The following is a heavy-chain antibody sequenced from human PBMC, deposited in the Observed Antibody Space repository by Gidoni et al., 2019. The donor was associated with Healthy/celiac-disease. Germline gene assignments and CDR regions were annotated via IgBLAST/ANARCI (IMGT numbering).Heavy chain of an antibody. V-gene: IGHV3-53*01. Sequence: EVQLVESGGGLIQPGGSLRLSCAASGFPVSSNYMSWVRQAPGKGLEWFSVIYSGGSTYSADSVKVRFTISRDNSKNTLYLQMNSLRGEDTAVYYCVLVDTTMVDAFDIWGQGTMVTVSS. J-gene: IGHJ3*02. D-gene: IGHD5-18*01. CDR2: IYSGGST. CDR3: VLVDTTMVDAFDI. CDR1: GFPVSSNY.